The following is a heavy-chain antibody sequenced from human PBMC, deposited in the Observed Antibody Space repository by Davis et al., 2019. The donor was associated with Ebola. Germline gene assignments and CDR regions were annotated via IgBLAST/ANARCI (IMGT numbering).Heavy chain of an antibody. CDR2: ISAYNGNT. CDR3: ARVNSGSSIYYYGMDV. V-gene: IGHV1-18*01. J-gene: IGHJ6*02. CDR1: GYTFTSYG. D-gene: IGHD1-26*01. Sequence: AASVKVSCKASGYTFTSYGISWVRQAPGQGLEWMGWISAYNGNTNYAQKLQGRVTMTTDTSTSTAYMELSSLRSEDTAVYYCARVNSGSSIYYYGMDVWGQGTTVTVSS.